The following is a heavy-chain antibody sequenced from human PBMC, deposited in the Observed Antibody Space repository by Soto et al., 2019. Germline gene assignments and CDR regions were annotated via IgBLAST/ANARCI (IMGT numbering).Heavy chain of an antibody. D-gene: IGHD5-12*01. J-gene: IGHJ6*02. CDR3: ARERGSQAYYGMDV. CDR2: ISYDGSNK. V-gene: IGHV3-30-3*01. Sequence: PGGSLRLSCAASGFTFSSYAMHWVRQAPGKGLEWVAVISYDGSNKYYADSVKGRFTISRDNSKNTLYLQMNSLRAEDTAVYYCARERGSQAYYGMDVWGQGTTVTVSS. CDR1: GFTFSSYA.